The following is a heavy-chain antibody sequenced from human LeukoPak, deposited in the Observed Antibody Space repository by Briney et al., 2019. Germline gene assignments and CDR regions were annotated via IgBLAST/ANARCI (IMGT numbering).Heavy chain of an antibody. CDR2: ISSSGSTV. CDR1: GFTFSSYS. Sequence: PGGSLRLSCAASGFTFSSYSMNWVREAPGKGLEWVSYISSSGSTVYYADSVKGRFTISRDNAKNSLYLQMNSLRAEDTAVYYCARDWGSDYDFWSGFPDAFDIWGQGTMVTVSS. V-gene: IGHV3-48*04. CDR3: ARDWGSDYDFWSGFPDAFDI. D-gene: IGHD3-3*01. J-gene: IGHJ3*02.